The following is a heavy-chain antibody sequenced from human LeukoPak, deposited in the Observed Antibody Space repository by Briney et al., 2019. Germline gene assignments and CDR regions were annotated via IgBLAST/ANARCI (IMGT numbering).Heavy chain of an antibody. V-gene: IGHV4-59*01. J-gene: IGHJ4*02. CDR2: IYYSGST. CDR3: ARLDYGFYFDY. CDR1: GGSISSYY. D-gene: IGHD4-17*01. Sequence: PTETLSLTCTVSGGSISSYYWSWIRQPPGKGLEWIGYIYYSGSTNYNPSLKSRVTISVDTSKNQFSLKLSSVTAADTAVYYCARLDYGFYFDYWGQGTLLTVSS.